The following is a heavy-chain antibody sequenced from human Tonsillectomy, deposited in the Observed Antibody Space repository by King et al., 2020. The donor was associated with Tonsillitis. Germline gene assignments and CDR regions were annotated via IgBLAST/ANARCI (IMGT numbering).Heavy chain of an antibody. V-gene: IGHV3-15*01. CDR3: IGSGSYQEEVNDAFDM. CDR1: GFTFSQAW. CDR2: IKSENDGGTT. Sequence: VQLVESGGGLIKPGGSLRVSCEASGFTFSQAWMNWVRQAPGKGLEWVGRIKSENDGGTTDYAAPVKGRFTISSDDSKNTLYLQMNSLKTEDTAVYYCIGSGSYQEEVNDAFDMWGQGRMVTVS. J-gene: IGHJ3*02. D-gene: IGHD3-10*01.